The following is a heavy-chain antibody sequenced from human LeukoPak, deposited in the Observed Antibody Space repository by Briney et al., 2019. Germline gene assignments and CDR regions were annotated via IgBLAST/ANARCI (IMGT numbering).Heavy chain of an antibody. Sequence: ASVKVSCKPSGGTFSNYAVNWVRQAPGQGLEWMGRLIPILGAANYAQKFQGRVTITADESTSIAYMELSSLRSEDTAVYYCVYRRNDDFWSGYELFDYWGQGTLVTVSS. V-gene: IGHV1-69*11. J-gene: IGHJ4*02. D-gene: IGHD3-3*01. CDR1: GGTFSNYA. CDR2: LIPILGAA. CDR3: VYRRNDDFWSGYELFDY.